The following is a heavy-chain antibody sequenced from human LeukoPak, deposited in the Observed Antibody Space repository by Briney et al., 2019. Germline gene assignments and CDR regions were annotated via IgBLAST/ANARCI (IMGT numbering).Heavy chain of an antibody. J-gene: IGHJ4*02. V-gene: IGHV1-2*02. Sequence: GASVKVSCKASGYTFTGYYMHWVRQAPGQGLEWMGWINPNSGGTNYAQKFQGRVTMTRDTSISTAYMELSRLRSDDTAVYYCARPAYCGGNCYCFPDYWGQGTLVTVSS. D-gene: IGHD2-21*02. CDR3: ARPAYCGGNCYCFPDY. CDR2: INPNSGGT. CDR1: GYTFTGYY.